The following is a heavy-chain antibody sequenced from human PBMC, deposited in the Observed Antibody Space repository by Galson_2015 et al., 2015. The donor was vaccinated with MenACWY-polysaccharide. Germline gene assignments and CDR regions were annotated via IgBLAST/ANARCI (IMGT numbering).Heavy chain of an antibody. CDR1: GFTFGDYA. Sequence: SLRLSCAASGFTFGDYAMHWVRQVPGKGLEWVSGISWSSANIGYADFVKGRFTVSRDNAKHSLYLQMNSLRTEDTAFYYCAKGGISGAENFDLWGRGTLVTVSS. J-gene: IGHJ2*01. D-gene: IGHD6-13*01. CDR2: ISWSSANI. V-gene: IGHV3-9*01. CDR3: AKGGISGAENFDL.